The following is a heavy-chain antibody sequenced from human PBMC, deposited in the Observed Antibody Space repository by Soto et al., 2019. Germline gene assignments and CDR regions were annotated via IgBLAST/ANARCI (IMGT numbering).Heavy chain of an antibody. Sequence: ASVKVSCKASGYTFTSYDINWVRQATGQGLEWMGWMNPNSGNTGYAQKFQGRVTMTRNTSISTAYMELSSLRSEDTAVYYCARDLGYCSSTSCYDWFDPWGQGTLVTSPQ. J-gene: IGHJ5*02. V-gene: IGHV1-8*01. D-gene: IGHD2-2*01. CDR2: MNPNSGNT. CDR1: GYTFTSYD. CDR3: ARDLGYCSSTSCYDWFDP.